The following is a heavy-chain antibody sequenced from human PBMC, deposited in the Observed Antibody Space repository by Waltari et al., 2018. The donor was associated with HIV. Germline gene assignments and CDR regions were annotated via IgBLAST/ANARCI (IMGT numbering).Heavy chain of an antibody. Sequence: QVQLQESGPGLVMPSETLSLTCPVSGGSISSYYWSWIRPSAGKGLEWIGRFCNSGSTNYNPSLKSRVTMSVDTSKSQFSLKLSSVTAADTAVYYCAREWPYIVGATDGNCMDVWGQGTTVTVSS. J-gene: IGHJ6*02. V-gene: IGHV4-4*07. CDR2: FCNSGST. CDR3: AREWPYIVGATDGNCMDV. CDR1: GGSISSYY. D-gene: IGHD1-26*01.